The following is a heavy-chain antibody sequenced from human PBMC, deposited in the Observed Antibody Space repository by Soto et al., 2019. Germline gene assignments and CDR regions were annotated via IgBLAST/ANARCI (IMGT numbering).Heavy chain of an antibody. J-gene: IGHJ6*02. CDR3: ARGGYCSSTSCHSDYYGMDV. CDR2: TRNKANSYTT. CDR1: GFTFSDHY. Sequence: EVQLVESGGGLVQPGWSLRLSCAASGFTFSDHYMDWVRQAPGKGLEWVGRTRNKANSYTTEYAASVKGRFTISRDDSQNSLYLQMNSLKTEDTAVHYCARGGYCSSTSCHSDYYGMDVWGQGTTVTVSS. D-gene: IGHD2-2*01. V-gene: IGHV3-72*01.